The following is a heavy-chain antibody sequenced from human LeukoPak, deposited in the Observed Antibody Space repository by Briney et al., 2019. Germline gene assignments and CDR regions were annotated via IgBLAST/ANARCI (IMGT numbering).Heavy chain of an antibody. CDR1: GFTFSSYA. CDR3: AKARGYSGSYLEYFHH. Sequence: GGSLRLSCAASGFTFSSYAMSWVRQAPGKGLEWVSAISGSGGSTYYADSVKGRFTISRDNAKNSLYLQMNSLRVEDTALHYCAKARGYSGSYLEYFHHWGQGTLVTVSS. D-gene: IGHD1-26*01. CDR2: ISGSGGST. J-gene: IGHJ1*01. V-gene: IGHV3-23*01.